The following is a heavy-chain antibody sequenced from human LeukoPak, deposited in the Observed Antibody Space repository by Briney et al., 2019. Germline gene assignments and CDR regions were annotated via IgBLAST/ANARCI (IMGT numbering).Heavy chain of an antibody. J-gene: IGHJ4*02. CDR3: AREGAGIYCTRSTCYGDY. CDR1: GYTFTNYG. Sequence: ASVKVSCKASGYTFTNYGISWVRQAPGQGLEWMGWISGYNGNTRYAQNLQDRVTMTRDTSTSTAYMELRSLRSDDTAMYYCAREGAGIYCTRSTCYGDYWGQGALVTVSS. V-gene: IGHV1-18*01. CDR2: ISGYNGNT. D-gene: IGHD2-8*01.